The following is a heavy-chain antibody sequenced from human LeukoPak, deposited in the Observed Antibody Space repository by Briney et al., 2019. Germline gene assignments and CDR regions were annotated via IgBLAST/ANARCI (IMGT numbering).Heavy chain of an antibody. V-gene: IGHV3-21*01. Sequence: GGSLRLSCAASGFTFSSYSMNWVRQAPGKGLEWVSSISSSSSYIYYADSVKGRFTISRDNAKNSLYLQMNSLRAEDTAVYYCATVRDGYNPVGVDYWGQGTLVTVSS. J-gene: IGHJ4*02. D-gene: IGHD5-24*01. CDR2: ISSSSSYI. CDR3: ATVRDGYNPVGVDY. CDR1: GFTFSSYS.